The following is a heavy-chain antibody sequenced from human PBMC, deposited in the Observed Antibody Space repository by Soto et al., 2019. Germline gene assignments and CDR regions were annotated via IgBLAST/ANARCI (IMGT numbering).Heavy chain of an antibody. Sequence: QVQLQESGPGLVKPSQTLSLTCTVSGGSISSGGYYWSWIRQHPGKGLEWIGYIYYSGSTYYNPSLKSRVTISVDTSKNQFSLKLSSVTAADTAVYYCASLRRIAAVGIVDYWGQGTLVTVSS. CDR2: IYYSGST. J-gene: IGHJ4*02. CDR1: GGSISSGGYY. D-gene: IGHD6-13*01. CDR3: ASLRRIAAVGIVDY. V-gene: IGHV4-31*03.